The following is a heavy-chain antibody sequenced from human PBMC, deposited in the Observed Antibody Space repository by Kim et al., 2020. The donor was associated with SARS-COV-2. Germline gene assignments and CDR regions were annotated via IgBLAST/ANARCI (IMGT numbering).Heavy chain of an antibody. J-gene: IGHJ6*02. V-gene: IGHV3-33*05. CDR1: GFTFSSYG. Sequence: GGSLRLSCAASGFTFSSYGMHWVRQAPGKGLEWVAVISYDGSNKYYADSVKGRFTISRDNSKNTLYLQMNSLRAEDTAVYYCARDFNYYYGMDVCGQGTTVTVSS. CDR3: ARDFNYYYGMDV. CDR2: ISYDGSNK.